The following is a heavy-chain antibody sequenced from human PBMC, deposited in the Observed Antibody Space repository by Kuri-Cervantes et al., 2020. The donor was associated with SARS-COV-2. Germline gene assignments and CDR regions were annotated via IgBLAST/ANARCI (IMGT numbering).Heavy chain of an antibody. CDR1: GFTFSDYY. V-gene: IGHV3-11*01. D-gene: IGHD4-17*01. Sequence: LSLTCAASGFTFSDYYMSWIRQAPGKGLEWVSYISSSGSTIYYADSVKGRFTISRDNAKNSLYLQMNSLRAEDTAVYYCAREGGDYGDYYYYGMDVWGQGTKVT. J-gene: IGHJ6*02. CDR3: AREGGDYGDYYYYGMDV. CDR2: ISSSGSTI.